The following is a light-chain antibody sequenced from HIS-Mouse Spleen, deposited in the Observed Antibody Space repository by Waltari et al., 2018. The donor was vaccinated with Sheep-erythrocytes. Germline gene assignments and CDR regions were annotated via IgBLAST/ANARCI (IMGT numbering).Light chain of an antibody. J-gene: IGLJ3*02. Sequence: QSALTQPASVSGSPGQSLPIPCTGTSSYVGSYNLVSWYQQHPGKAPKLMIYEGSKRPSGVSNRFSGSKSGNTASLTISGLQAEDEADYYCCSYAGSSTPWVFGGGTKLTVL. CDR2: EGS. V-gene: IGLV2-23*01. CDR3: CSYAGSSTPWV. CDR1: SSYVGSYNL.